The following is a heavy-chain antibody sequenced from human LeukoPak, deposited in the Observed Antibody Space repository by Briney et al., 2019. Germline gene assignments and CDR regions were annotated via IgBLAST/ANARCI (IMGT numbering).Heavy chain of an antibody. CDR3: ARRRDVYNLVDY. D-gene: IGHD5-24*01. Sequence: GESLKISCKGSGYTFTNYWIGWVRQMPGKGLEWMGVTYPGDSDTTSSPSFQGQVTTSADKSISTAYLRWNSLTASDTAMYYCARRRDVYNLVDYWGQGTLVTVSS. J-gene: IGHJ4*02. V-gene: IGHV5-51*01. CDR2: TYPGDSDT. CDR1: GYTFTNYW.